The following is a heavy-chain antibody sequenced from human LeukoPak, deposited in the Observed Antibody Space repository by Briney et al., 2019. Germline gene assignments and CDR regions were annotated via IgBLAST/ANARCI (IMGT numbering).Heavy chain of an antibody. CDR1: GGTFSSYT. Sequence: GASVKVSCKASGGTFSSYTINWVRQAPGQGLEWMGIIIPSDGDTNYAQNFQGRVTMTRDTSTSTVYMELSSLRSEDTAIYYCARVACPGTSRGLGDYWGQGTLVTVSS. J-gene: IGHJ4*02. CDR3: ARVACPGTSRGLGDY. D-gene: IGHD1-7*01. V-gene: IGHV1-46*01. CDR2: IIPSDGDT.